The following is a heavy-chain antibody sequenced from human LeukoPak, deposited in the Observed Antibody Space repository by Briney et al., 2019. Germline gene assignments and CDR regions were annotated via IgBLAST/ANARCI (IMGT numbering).Heavy chain of an antibody. D-gene: IGHD1-1*01. Sequence: GGSLRLSCAASGFTFSSYAMSWVRQAPGKGLEWVSAISGSGGSTYYADSVKGRFTISRDNSKNTLYLQMSSLRAEDTAVYYCANDRSKLREFDYWGQGTLVTVSS. CDR2: ISGSGGST. CDR3: ANDRSKLREFDY. CDR1: GFTFSSYA. J-gene: IGHJ4*02. V-gene: IGHV3-23*01.